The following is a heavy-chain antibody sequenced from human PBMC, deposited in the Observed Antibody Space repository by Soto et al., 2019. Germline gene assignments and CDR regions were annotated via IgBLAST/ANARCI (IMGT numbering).Heavy chain of an antibody. CDR1: GDHC. CDR2: IYHSGST. D-gene: IGHD2-2*01. CDR3: ARVPAS. Sequence: GDHCGSRIRQPPGKGLEWIGYIYHSGSTYYNPSLKSRVTISVDRSKNQFSLKLSSVTAAETAVYYCARVPASWGKGTLVTVSS. J-gene: IGHJ5*02. V-gene: IGHV4-30-2*01.